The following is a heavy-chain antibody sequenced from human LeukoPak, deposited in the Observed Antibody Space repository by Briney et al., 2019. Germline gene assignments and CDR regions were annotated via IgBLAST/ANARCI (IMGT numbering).Heavy chain of an antibody. CDR2: IIPIFGTA. D-gene: IGHD6-13*01. J-gene: IGHJ3*01. CDR1: GGTFSSYA. CDR3: ARQNQQLVFWLGAFDF. V-gene: IGHV1-69*06. Sequence: SVKVSCKASGGTFSSYAISWVRQAPGQGLEWMGGIIPIFGTANYAQKFQGRVTITADKSTSTAYMELSSLRSEDTAVYYCARQNQQLVFWLGAFDFWGQETMVTVSS.